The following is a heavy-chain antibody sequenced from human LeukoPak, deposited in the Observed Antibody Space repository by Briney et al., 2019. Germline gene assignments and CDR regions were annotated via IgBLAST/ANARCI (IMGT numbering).Heavy chain of an antibody. CDR1: GFTFSSYA. D-gene: IGHD3-22*01. J-gene: IGHJ4*02. V-gene: IGHV3-23*01. Sequence: PGGSLRLSCAASGFTFSSYAMSWVRQAPGKGLERVSAISGSGGSTYYADSVKGRFTISRDNSKNTLYLQMNSLRAEDTAVYYCAKGYYYDSSGYYPYYFDYWGQGTLVTVSS. CDR2: ISGSGGST. CDR3: AKGYYYDSSGYYPYYFDY.